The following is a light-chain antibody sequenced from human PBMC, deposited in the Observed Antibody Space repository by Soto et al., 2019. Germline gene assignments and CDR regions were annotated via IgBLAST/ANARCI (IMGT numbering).Light chain of an antibody. CDR1: KIGSKS. J-gene: IGLJ1*01. Sequence: SYELTQPPSVSVAPGQTPTITCGGNKIGSKSVHWYQQRPGQAPVLVVYYDDDRPSGIPERFSGSNSGNTATLTISRVEAGDEADYYCQVWDGSSDVVFGTGTKLTVL. V-gene: IGLV3-21*02. CDR2: YDD. CDR3: QVWDGSSDVV.